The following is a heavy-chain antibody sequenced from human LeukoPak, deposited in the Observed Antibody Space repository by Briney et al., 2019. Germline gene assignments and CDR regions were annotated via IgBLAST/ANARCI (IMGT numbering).Heavy chain of an antibody. V-gene: IGHV4-59*12. Sequence: PSETLSLNCTISGDTFKTYYWSWIRQPPGKGLEWIGYVYSSGSTKHDSYNPSLKSRATISVDTSKNQFSLKLSSVTAADTAVYYCARGQGVESSGWYRKYNWFDPWGQGTLVTVSS. CDR1: GDTFKTYY. D-gene: IGHD6-19*01. J-gene: IGHJ5*02. CDR3: ARGQGVESSGWYRKYNWFDP. CDR2: VYSSGST.